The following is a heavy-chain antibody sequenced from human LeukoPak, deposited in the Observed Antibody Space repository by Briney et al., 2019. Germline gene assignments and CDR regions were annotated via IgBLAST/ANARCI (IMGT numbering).Heavy chain of an antibody. V-gene: IGHV1-69*05. CDR3: ASGSLGDGYGVGDYYQYMDV. CDR2: IMPLFGTA. Sequence: GASVTVSCKASGGTFNSYAISWVRQAPGQGLEWMGGIMPLFGTANYAQELQGRVTFTTDESASTAYMEVSSLRSEDTAVYYCASGSLGDGYGVGDYYQYMDVWGKGTTVTVS. D-gene: IGHD5-24*01. J-gene: IGHJ6*03. CDR1: GGTFNSYA.